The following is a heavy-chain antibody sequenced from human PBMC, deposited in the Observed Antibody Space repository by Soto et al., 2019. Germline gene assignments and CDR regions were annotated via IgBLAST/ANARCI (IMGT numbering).Heavy chain of an antibody. D-gene: IGHD6-19*01. CDR3: ARDLGSEQWFFDS. Sequence: QVQLQESGPGLVTPSQILSLTCTVSGDSIRNSNYYWSWIRQRPGKGLEWRVYISYSGSTYQNPSLKSRLTVSMATSKNQFSLRLGSVTAADTAVYYCARDLGSEQWFFDSWGQGILVTVSS. CDR2: ISYSGST. V-gene: IGHV4-31*03. CDR1: GDSIRNSNYY. J-gene: IGHJ4*02.